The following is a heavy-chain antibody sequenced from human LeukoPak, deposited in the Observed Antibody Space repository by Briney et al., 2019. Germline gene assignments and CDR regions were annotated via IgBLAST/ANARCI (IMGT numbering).Heavy chain of an antibody. CDR3: AKGVAAAGIFDY. J-gene: IGHJ4*02. D-gene: IGHD6-13*01. Sequence: GGSLRLSCAASGFTFSSYAMSWVRQAPGEGLEWVSAISGSGGSTYYADSVKGRFTISGDNSKNTLYLQMNSLRAEDTAVYYCAKGVAAAGIFDYWGQGTLVTVSS. CDR1: GFTFSSYA. CDR2: ISGSGGST. V-gene: IGHV3-23*01.